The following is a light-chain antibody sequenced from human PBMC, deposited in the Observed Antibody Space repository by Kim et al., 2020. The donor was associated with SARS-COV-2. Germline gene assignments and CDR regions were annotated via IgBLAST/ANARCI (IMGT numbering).Light chain of an antibody. CDR1: QSIGSK. CDR3: QQYNDWPIT. Sequence: EIVMTQSPGTLSVSPGERATLSCRASQSIGSKLAWYQQRPGQSPRLLLYGASTRATGIPARFSGGGSGTDFTLTISSLQSEDFAVFYCQQYNDWPITFGHGTRLEIK. J-gene: IGKJ5*01. CDR2: GAS. V-gene: IGKV3-15*01.